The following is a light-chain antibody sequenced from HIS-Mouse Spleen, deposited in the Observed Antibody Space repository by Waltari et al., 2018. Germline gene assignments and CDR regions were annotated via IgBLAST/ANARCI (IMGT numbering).Light chain of an antibody. V-gene: IGLV1-47*01. Sequence: QSVLTQPPSASGTPGQRVTISCSGSSSNIGSNYVYWYQQLPGTAPKLLIYRNNQQPSGVPDRFSASNSGTSASLAISGLRSEDEADYYCAAWDDSLSGPVFGGGTKLTVL. CDR2: RNN. CDR1: SSNIGSNY. CDR3: AAWDDSLSGPV. J-gene: IGLJ3*02.